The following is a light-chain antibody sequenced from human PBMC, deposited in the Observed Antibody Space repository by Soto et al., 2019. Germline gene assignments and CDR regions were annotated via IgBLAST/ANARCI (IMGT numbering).Light chain of an antibody. CDR2: MGS. CDR3: MQTLQSQWT. Sequence: DIVMTQSPLSLPVTPGEPASISCRSSQSLLHSNGYNYLDWYLQKPGQSPQLLICMGSNRASGVPDRFSGSGSGTDFTLTISRVEAEDFGVYYCMQTLQSQWTFGQGTQVDIK. CDR1: QSLLHSNGYNY. V-gene: IGKV2-28*01. J-gene: IGKJ1*01.